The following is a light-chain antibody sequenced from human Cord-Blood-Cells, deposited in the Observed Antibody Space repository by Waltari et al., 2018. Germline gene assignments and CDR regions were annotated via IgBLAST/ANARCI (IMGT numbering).Light chain of an antibody. CDR2: AAS. J-gene: IGKJ4*01. CDR1: QGISSY. Sequence: IQLTQSPSSLSASVGDRVTIPCRASQGISSYLAWYQQKPGKAPKLLIYAASTLQSGVPSRVSGSGSGTDFTLTISSLQPEDFATYYCQQLNSYPLTFGGGTKVEIK. V-gene: IGKV1-9*01. CDR3: QQLNSYPLT.